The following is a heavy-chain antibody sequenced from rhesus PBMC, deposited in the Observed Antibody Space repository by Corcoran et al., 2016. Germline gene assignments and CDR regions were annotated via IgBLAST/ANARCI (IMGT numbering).Heavy chain of an antibody. D-gene: IGHD6-31*01. V-gene: IGHV4-165*02. CDR3: ARHTYSSGWYGAY. J-gene: IGHJ4*01. CDR1: GGSISGYY. Sequence: QVQLQESGPGLVKPSETLSLTCAVSGGSISGYYWNWIRQPPGKGRGWFGYIGGSSRSPYYNPALKSLVTISTDTSKNQFSLKLSAVTAADAAVYYWARHTYSSGWYGAYWGQGVLVTVSS. CDR2: IGGSSRSP.